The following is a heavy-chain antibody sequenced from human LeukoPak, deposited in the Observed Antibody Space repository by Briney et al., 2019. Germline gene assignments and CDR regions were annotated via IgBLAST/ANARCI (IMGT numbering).Heavy chain of an antibody. Sequence: PGGSLRLSCAASGFTFSSYAMSWVRQAPGRGLEWVSAISGSGGSTYYADSVKGRFTISRDNSKNTLYLQMNSLRAEDTAVYYCAKDLRSAWYFDYWGQGPRSPSPQ. CDR2: ISGSGGST. CDR1: GFTFSSYA. J-gene: IGHJ4*02. V-gene: IGHV3-23*01. D-gene: IGHD2-15*01. CDR3: AKDLRSAWYFDY.